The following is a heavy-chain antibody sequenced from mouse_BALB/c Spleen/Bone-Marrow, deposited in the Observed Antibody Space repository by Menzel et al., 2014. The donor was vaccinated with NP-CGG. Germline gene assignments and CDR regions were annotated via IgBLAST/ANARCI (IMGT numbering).Heavy chain of an antibody. J-gene: IGHJ4*01. CDR3: ARHDGYFGAVDY. V-gene: IGHV2-6-1*01. Sequence: VQVVESGPGLVAPSQSLSIPCTISGFSLISYGVHWVRQPPGKGLEWLVVIWSDGSTTYNSALKSRLSISKDNSKSQVFLKMNSLLTDDTAIYYCARHDGYFGAVDYWGQGTSVTVSS. CDR1: GFSLISYG. CDR2: IWSDGST. D-gene: IGHD2-3*01.